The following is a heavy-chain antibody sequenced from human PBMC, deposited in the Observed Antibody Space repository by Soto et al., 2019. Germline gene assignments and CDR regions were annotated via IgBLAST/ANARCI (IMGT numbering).Heavy chain of an antibody. CDR2: INPASGHT. V-gene: IGHV1-3*01. J-gene: IGHJ6*02. CDR1: GYTFTTYA. Sequence: QVQLVQSGAEVKKPGASVKVSCKASGYTFTTYALHWVRQAPGKRLEWMGWINPASGHTKYSKKFQDRVTITRDTSASTGYMELSSLRSEDTAVYYCGRSVVGATGEILYNAMDVWGQGTTVTVSS. CDR3: GRSVVGATGEILYNAMDV. D-gene: IGHD1-26*01.